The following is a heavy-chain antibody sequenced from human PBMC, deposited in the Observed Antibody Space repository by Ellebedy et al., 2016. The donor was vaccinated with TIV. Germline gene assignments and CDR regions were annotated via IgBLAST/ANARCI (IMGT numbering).Heavy chain of an antibody. CDR3: ARGQGRRKATDY. D-gene: IGHD5-12*01. Sequence: SETLSLTXAVYGWSFSVYYWTWIRQPPGKGLEWIGEINHSGSTNYNPSLKSRVTISVDTSKNQFSLKLRSVTAADTAVYYCARGQGRRKATDYWGQGTLVTVSS. J-gene: IGHJ4*02. V-gene: IGHV4-34*01. CDR2: INHSGST. CDR1: GWSFSVYY.